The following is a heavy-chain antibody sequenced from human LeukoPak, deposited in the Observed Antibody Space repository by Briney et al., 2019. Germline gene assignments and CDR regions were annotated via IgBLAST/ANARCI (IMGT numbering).Heavy chain of an antibody. V-gene: IGHV4-39*01. CDR2: IYYSGST. CDR1: GGSISSSSYY. CDR3: ARQLPVTTGNYFDY. J-gene: IGHJ4*02. D-gene: IGHD4-11*01. Sequence: LETLSLTCTVSGGSISSSSYYWGWIRQPPGKGLEWIGSIYYSGSTYYNPSLKSRVTISVDTSKNQFSLKLSSVTAADTAVYYCARQLPVTTGNYFDYWGQGTLVTVSS.